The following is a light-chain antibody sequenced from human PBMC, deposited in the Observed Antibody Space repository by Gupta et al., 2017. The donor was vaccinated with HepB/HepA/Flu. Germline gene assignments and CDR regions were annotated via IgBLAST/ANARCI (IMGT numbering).Light chain of an antibody. Sequence: QSALTQPASVSGSPGPSITISCTGTSSDVGSYNLVSWYQQHPGKAPKLMIYEVSKRTAGVSSRFSGSKAGNTASLTISGLQAEDEADYYCCSYAGSSTWVFGGGTKLTVL. CDR3: CSYAGSSTWV. CDR2: EVS. CDR1: SSDVGSYNL. J-gene: IGLJ3*02. V-gene: IGLV2-23*02.